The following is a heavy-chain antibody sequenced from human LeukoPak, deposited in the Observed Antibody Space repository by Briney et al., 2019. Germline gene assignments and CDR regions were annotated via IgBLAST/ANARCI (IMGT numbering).Heavy chain of an antibody. J-gene: IGHJ4*02. CDR2: ISYDGSNK. CDR1: GFTFSSYG. CDR3: AKGGYDILTGYSL. Sequence: GGSLRLSCAASGFTFSSYGMHWVRQAPGKGLEWVAVISYDGSNKYYADSVKGRFTISRDNSKNTLYLQMNSLRAEDTAVYYCAKGGYDILTGYSLWGQGTLVTVSS. V-gene: IGHV3-30*18. D-gene: IGHD3-9*01.